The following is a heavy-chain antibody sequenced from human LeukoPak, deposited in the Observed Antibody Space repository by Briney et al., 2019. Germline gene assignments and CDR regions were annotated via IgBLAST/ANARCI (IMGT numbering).Heavy chain of an antibody. D-gene: IGHD1-7*01. Sequence: SETLSLTCTVSGYSMSSGYYWGWIRQPPGKGLQWIGSIFHSGNSYYNPSLKSRVTISVNTSKNQFSLKVNTVTAADTAVYYCARVGYNWNLWFDFWGQGTTVTVSS. V-gene: IGHV4-38-2*02. CDR2: IFHSGNS. CDR1: GYSMSSGYY. CDR3: ARVGYNWNLWFDF. J-gene: IGHJ3*01.